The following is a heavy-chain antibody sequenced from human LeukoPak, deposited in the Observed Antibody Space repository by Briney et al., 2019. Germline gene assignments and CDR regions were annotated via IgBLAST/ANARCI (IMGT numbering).Heavy chain of an antibody. J-gene: IGHJ6*03. V-gene: IGHV3-48*01. CDR3: ARVNGYMGRKYYDFWSGKEDQTMDV. CDR1: GFTFSSYS. CDR2: ISSSSSTI. D-gene: IGHD3-3*01. Sequence: GGSLRLSCAASGFTFSSYSMNWVRQAPGKGLEWVSYISSSSSTIYYADSVKGRFTISRDNAKNSLYLQMNSLRAEDTAVYYCARVNGYMGRKYYDFWSGKEDQTMDVWGKGTTVTVSS.